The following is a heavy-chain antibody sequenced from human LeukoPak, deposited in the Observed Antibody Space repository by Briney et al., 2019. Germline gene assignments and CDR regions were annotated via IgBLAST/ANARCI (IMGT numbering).Heavy chain of an antibody. Sequence: SETLSLTCTVSGGSISSYYWSWIWQPPGKGLEWIGYIYYSGSTNYNPSLKSRVTISVDTSKNRFSLKLSSVTAADTAVYYCARRPIALPSYFDYWGQGTQVTVSS. CDR1: GGSISSYY. CDR2: IYYSGST. V-gene: IGHV4-59*01. J-gene: IGHJ4*02. CDR3: ARRPIALPSYFDY. D-gene: IGHD6-13*01.